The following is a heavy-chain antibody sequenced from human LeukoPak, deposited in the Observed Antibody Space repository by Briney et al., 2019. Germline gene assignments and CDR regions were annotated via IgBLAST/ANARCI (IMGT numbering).Heavy chain of an antibody. CDR2: INQDGSAT. V-gene: IGHV3-7*05. D-gene: IGHD1-7*01. CDR3: AKTIGN. Sequence: SGGSLRLSCAASGFTFSASWMTCVRQAPGKGLEWVANINQDGSATYYVDSVKGRFTISRDNAKNSLYLQMNSLRAEDTAVFYCAKTIGNWGQGILVTVSA. J-gene: IGHJ4*02. CDR1: GFTFSASW.